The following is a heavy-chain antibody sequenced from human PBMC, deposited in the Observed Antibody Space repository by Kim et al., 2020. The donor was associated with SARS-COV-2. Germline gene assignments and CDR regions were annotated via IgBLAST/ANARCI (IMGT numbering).Heavy chain of an antibody. Sequence: GGSLRLSCAASGFTFDDYAMHWVRQAPGKGLEWVSLISGDGGSKYYADSVKGRFTISRDNSKNSLYLQMNSLRTEDTALYYCAKASRTQYYDILTGYYRYYYYYYGMDVCGQGTTVTVSS. V-gene: IGHV3-43*02. J-gene: IGHJ6*02. CDR3: AKASRTQYYDILTGYYRYYYYYYGMDV. CDR1: GFTFDDYA. D-gene: IGHD3-9*01. CDR2: ISGDGGSK.